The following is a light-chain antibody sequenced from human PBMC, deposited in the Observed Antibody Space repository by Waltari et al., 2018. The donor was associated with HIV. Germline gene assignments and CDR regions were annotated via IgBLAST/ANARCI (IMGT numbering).Light chain of an antibody. CDR2: VNS. J-gene: IGLJ2*01. CDR3: QSYDSSLSGPRV. Sequence: QSVLTQPPSVSGAPGQRVTIPCTGSSSNIGAGYDVHWYQKLPGTAPKPLIYVNSNRPSGVPDRFSGSKSGTSASLAITGLQAEDEADYYCQSYDSSLSGPRVFGGGTKLTVL. V-gene: IGLV1-40*01. CDR1: SSNIGAGYD.